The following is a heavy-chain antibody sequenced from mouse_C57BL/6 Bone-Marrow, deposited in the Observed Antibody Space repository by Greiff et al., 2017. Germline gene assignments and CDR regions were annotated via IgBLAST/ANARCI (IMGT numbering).Heavy chain of an antibody. D-gene: IGHD2-1*01. CDR2: IDPEDGET. CDR1: GFNIKDYY. V-gene: IGHV14-2*01. CDR3: ARSYYGNSYVDY. Sequence: EVQLQQSGAELVKPGASVKLSCTASGFNIKDYYMHWVKQRTEQGLEWIGRIDPEDGETKYTPKFKGKATITSDTSSNTAYLQLSSLTSEDTAVYYCARSYYGNSYVDYWGQGTTLTVSS. J-gene: IGHJ2*01.